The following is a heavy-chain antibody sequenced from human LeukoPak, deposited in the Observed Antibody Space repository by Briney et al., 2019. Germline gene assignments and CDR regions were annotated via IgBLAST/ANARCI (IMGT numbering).Heavy chain of an antibody. V-gene: IGHV3-48*01. Sequence: GGSLRLSCAASGFTFSSYWMNWVRQAPGKGLEWVSYISSSSSTIYYADSVKGRFTISRDNAKNSLYLQMNSLRAEDTAVYYCARKGSASDYWGQGTLVTVSS. J-gene: IGHJ4*02. CDR3: ARKGSASDY. CDR1: GFTFSSYW. CDR2: ISSSSSTI. D-gene: IGHD2-15*01.